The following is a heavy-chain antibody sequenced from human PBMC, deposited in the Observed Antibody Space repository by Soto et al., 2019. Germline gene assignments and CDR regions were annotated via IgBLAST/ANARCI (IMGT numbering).Heavy chain of an antibody. D-gene: IGHD6-6*01. J-gene: IGHJ6*03. CDR1: GGSFSGYY. CDR2: INHSGST. CDR3: ARGKSIAARSEAPYYYYYYMDV. V-gene: IGHV4-34*01. Sequence: SETLSLTCAVYGGSFSGYYWSWIRQPPGKGLEWIGEINHSGSTNYNPSLKSRVTISVDTSKNQFSLKLSSVTAADTAVYYCARGKSIAARSEAPYYYYYYMDVWGKGTTVT.